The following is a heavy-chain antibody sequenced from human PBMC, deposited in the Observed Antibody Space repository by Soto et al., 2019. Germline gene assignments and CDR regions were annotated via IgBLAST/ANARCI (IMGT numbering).Heavy chain of an antibody. Sequence: QITLKESGPTLVKPTQTLTLTCTFSGFSLSSSRVAVGWIRQPPGKALEWLALIYWDDDKRYSPSLQSRLTIAKVTSNNQVVLTMTNMDPADTATYYCAHQARLDSLMVRRNYFDSWGQGMQVTVSS. CDR3: AHQARLDSLMVRRNYFDS. V-gene: IGHV2-5*02. CDR1: GFSLSSSRVA. J-gene: IGHJ4*02. D-gene: IGHD3-10*01. CDR2: IYWDDDK.